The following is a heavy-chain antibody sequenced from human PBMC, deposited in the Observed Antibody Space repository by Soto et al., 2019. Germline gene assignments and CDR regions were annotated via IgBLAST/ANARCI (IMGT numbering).Heavy chain of an antibody. D-gene: IGHD3-16*01. Sequence: ASVKVSCKASGYTFTSYGISWVRQAPGQGLEWMGWISAYNGNTNYAQKLQGRVTMTTDTSTSTAYMELRSLRSDDTAVYYCTTSIMGNGAFDIWGQGTMVTVSS. CDR3: TTSIMGNGAFDI. V-gene: IGHV1-18*01. J-gene: IGHJ3*02. CDR1: GYTFTSYG. CDR2: ISAYNGNT.